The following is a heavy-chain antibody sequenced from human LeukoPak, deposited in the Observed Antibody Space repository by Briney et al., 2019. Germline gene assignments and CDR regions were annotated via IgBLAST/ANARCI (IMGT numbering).Heavy chain of an antibody. CDR3: ARGPLYYYDSSGYLGLGAFDI. CDR1: GGSFSGYY. Sequence: PSETLSLTCAVYGGSFSGYYWSWIRQPPGKGLEWIGSIYYSGSTYYNPSLKSRVTISVDTSKNQFSLKLSSVTAADTAVYYCARGPLYYYDSSGYLGLGAFDIWGQGTMVTVSS. J-gene: IGHJ3*02. V-gene: IGHV4-34*01. CDR2: IYYSGST. D-gene: IGHD3-22*01.